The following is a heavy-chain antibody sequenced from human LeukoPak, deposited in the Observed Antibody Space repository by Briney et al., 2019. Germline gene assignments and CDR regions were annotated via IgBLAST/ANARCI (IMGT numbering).Heavy chain of an antibody. Sequence: ASVKVSCKASGYTFTSYGISWVRQAPGQGLEWMGWISAYNGNTNYAQKLQGRVTMTTDTSTSTAYMELRSLRSDDTAVYYCARARDAYYDILTGYYTGYFDYWGQGTLVTVSS. V-gene: IGHV1-18*01. J-gene: IGHJ4*02. CDR3: ARARDAYYDILTGYYTGYFDY. D-gene: IGHD3-9*01. CDR1: GYTFTSYG. CDR2: ISAYNGNT.